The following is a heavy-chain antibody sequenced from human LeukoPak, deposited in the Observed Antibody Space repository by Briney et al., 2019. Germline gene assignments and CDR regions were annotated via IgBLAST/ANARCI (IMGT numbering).Heavy chain of an antibody. V-gene: IGHV3-48*03. CDR3: GRGGYCSGGTCYRLNAFDI. D-gene: IGHD2-15*01. J-gene: IGHJ3*02. CDR1: GFTFSNYE. Sequence: GGSLRLSCATSGFTFSNYEMNWVRQAPGKGLEWVSYISPSGSTMYYTDSVKGRFTISTDNAKNSLYLQMNSLRAEDTAVYYCGRGGYCSGGTCYRLNAFDIWGQGTTVTVSS. CDR2: ISPSGSTM.